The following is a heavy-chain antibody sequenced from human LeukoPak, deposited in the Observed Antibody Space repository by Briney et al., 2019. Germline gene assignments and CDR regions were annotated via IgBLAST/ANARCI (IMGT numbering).Heavy chain of an antibody. Sequence: ASVKVSCKASGYTXTSYYMHWVRQAPGQGLEWMGIINPSGGSTSYAQKFQGRVTMTRDTSTSTVYMELSSLRSEDTAVYYCASGIGYYDSSGHTEYFQHWGQGTLVTVSS. D-gene: IGHD3-22*01. CDR1: GYTXTSYY. CDR3: ASGIGYYDSSGHTEYFQH. CDR2: INPSGGST. V-gene: IGHV1-46*01. J-gene: IGHJ1*01.